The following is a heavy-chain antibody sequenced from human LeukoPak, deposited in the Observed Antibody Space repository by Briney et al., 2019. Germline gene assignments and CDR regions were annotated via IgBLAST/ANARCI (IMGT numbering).Heavy chain of an antibody. CDR3: ARAKYSSSPDY. CDR1: GFTFSNAR. V-gene: IGHV3-21*01. CDR2: ISSSSSYI. Sequence: GGSLRLSCAASGFTFSNARMSWVRQASGKGLEWVSSISSSSSYIYYADSVKGRFTISRDNAKNSLYLQMNSLRAEDTAVYYCARAKYSSSPDYWGQGTLVTVSS. D-gene: IGHD6-13*01. J-gene: IGHJ4*02.